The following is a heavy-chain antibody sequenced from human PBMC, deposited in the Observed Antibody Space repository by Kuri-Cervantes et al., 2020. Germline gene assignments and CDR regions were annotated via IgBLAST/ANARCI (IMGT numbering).Heavy chain of an antibody. D-gene: IGHD6-19*01. CDR3: ARGSGWYFY. V-gene: IGHV4-34*01. J-gene: IGHJ1*01. Sequence: SETLSLTCAVYGGSFSGYYWSWIRQPPGKGLEWIGEINHSGSTNYNPSLKSRVTISGDTSKNQLSLKLSSVTAADTAVYFCARGSGWYFYWGQGTLVTVSS. CDR2: INHSGST. CDR1: GGSFSGYY.